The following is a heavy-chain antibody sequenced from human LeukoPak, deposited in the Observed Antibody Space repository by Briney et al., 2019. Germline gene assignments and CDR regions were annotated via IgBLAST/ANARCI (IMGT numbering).Heavy chain of an antibody. V-gene: IGHV4-59*11. CDR3: ARGPYYYDSSGYYYPFDY. J-gene: IGHJ4*02. CDR1: GGSISSHY. CDR2: IYYSGST. D-gene: IGHD3-22*01. Sequence: PSETLSLTCTVSGGSISSHYWSWTRQPPGKGLEWIGYIYYSGSTNYNPSLKSRVTISVDTSKNQFSLKLSSVTAADTAVYYCARGPYYYDSSGYYYPFDYWGQGTLVTVSS.